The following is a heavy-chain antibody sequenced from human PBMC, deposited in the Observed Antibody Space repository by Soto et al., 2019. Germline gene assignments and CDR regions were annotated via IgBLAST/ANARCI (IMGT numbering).Heavy chain of an antibody. CDR1: GFTFSTYA. D-gene: IGHD1-26*01. V-gene: IGHV3-23*01. CDR2: ITGSGGST. Sequence: GGSLRLSCAASGFTFSTYAMIWVRQAPGKGLEWVSVITGSGGSTYYADSVKGRFTISRDTSKNTLFLQMNSLRAEDTAVYYCARDSHIVGATRTGYYYYGMDVWGQGTTVTVSS. CDR3: ARDSHIVGATRTGYYYYGMDV. J-gene: IGHJ6*02.